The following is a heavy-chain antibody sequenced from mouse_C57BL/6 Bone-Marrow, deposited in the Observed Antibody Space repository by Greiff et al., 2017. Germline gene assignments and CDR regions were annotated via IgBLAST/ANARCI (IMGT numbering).Heavy chain of an antibody. CDR2: IDPSDSYT. Sequence: QVQLQQPGAELVKPGASVKLSCKASGYTFTSYWMQWVKQRPGQGLEWIGEIDPSDSYTNYNQKFKGKATLTVDTSSSTAYMQLSSLTSEDSAVYYCARTGGLQLDFDYWGQGTTLTVCS. J-gene: IGHJ2*01. CDR1: GYTFTSYW. D-gene: IGHD2-4*01. V-gene: IGHV1-50*01. CDR3: ARTGGLQLDFDY.